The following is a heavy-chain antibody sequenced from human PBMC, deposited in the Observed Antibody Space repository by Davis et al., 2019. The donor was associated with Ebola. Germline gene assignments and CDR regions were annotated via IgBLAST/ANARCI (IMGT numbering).Heavy chain of an antibody. CDR3: VRSVTMIRGVIPWFDP. J-gene: IGHJ5*01. D-gene: IGHD3-10*01. V-gene: IGHV4-59*12. Sequence: SETLSLTCSVSGGPININYWSWIRQPPGKGLEWIGNIYYSGRTDYNPSLNSRVSMSIDTSKNQFSLTLSSVTAADTAVYYCVRSVTMIRGVIPWFDPWGQGTLVAVSS. CDR1: GGPININY. CDR2: IYYSGRT.